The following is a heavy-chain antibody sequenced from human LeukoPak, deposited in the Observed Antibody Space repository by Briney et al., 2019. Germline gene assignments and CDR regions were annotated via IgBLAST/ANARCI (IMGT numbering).Heavy chain of an antibody. J-gene: IGHJ5*02. CDR1: GYTFTSYG. V-gene: IGHV1-18*01. CDR2: ISAYNGNT. D-gene: IGHD1-7*01. Sequence: ASVKVSCKASGYTFTSYGISWVRQAPGQALEWMGWISAYNGNTNYAQKLQGRVTMTTDTSTSTAYMELRSLRSGGTAVYYCARDRWGPSPTGTTAWGQGTLVTVS. CDR3: ARDRWGPSPTGTTA.